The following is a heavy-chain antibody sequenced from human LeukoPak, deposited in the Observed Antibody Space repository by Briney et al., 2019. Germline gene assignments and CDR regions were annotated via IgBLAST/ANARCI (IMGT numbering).Heavy chain of an antibody. D-gene: IGHD2-2*01. V-gene: IGHV3-48*03. CDR3: WGTVRNKFWDIVVVPAAVNFDY. CDR1: GFTFSSYE. CDR2: ISGSGSTI. J-gene: IGHJ4*02. Sequence: GGSLTLSCAASGFTFSSYEMNWVRQAPGKGLEWVSFISGSGSTIYYADSVKGRFIISRDNAKNSLYLQMNSLRAEDTAVYYCWGTVRNKFWDIVVVPAAVNFDYWGQGTLVTVSS.